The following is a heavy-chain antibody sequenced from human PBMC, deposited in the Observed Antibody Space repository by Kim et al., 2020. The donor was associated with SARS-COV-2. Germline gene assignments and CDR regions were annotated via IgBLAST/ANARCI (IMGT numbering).Heavy chain of an antibody. CDR1: GFTFSSYW. CDR2: IKQDGSEK. CDR3: ARVNCSGGSCWGVGFDY. D-gene: IGHD2-15*01. Sequence: GGSLRLSCAASGFTFSSYWMSWVRQAPGKGLEWVANIKQDGSEKYYVDSVKGRFTISRDNAKNSLYLQMNSLRAEDTAVYYCARVNCSGGSCWGVGFDYWGQGTLVTVSS. J-gene: IGHJ4*02. V-gene: IGHV3-7*01.